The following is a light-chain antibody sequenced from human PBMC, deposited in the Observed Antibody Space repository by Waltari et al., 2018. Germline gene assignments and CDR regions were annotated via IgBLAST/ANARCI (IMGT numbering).Light chain of an antibody. CDR3: QQSYSPLT. CDR2: AAS. J-gene: IGKJ4*01. Sequence: HMHQSPSSLSACVGDRVTITCRASQSISTYLNWYQQKPGKAPNLLIYAASSLQSGVPSRFSGSGSGTDFTLTISSLQPEDFATYYCQQSYSPLTFGGGTKVEIK. CDR1: QSISTY. V-gene: IGKV1-39*01.